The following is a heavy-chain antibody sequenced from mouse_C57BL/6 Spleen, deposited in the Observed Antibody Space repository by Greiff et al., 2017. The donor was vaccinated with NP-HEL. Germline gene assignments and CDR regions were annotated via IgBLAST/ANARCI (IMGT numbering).Heavy chain of an antibody. CDR2: IWSGGST. Sequence: QVQLKQSGPGLVQPSQSLSITCTVSGFSLTSYGVHWVRQSPGKGLEWLGVIWSGGSTDYNAAFISRLSISKDNSKSQVFFKMNSLQADDTAIYYCARPYYDYDWFAYWGQGTLVTVSA. D-gene: IGHD2-4*01. V-gene: IGHV2-2*01. CDR1: GFSLTSYG. CDR3: ARPYYDYDWFAY. J-gene: IGHJ3*01.